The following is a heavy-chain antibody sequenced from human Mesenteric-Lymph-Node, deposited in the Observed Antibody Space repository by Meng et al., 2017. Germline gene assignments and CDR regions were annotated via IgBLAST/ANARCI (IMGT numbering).Heavy chain of an antibody. J-gene: IGHJ4*02. CDR3: ARVRLYYYDSSAVDY. V-gene: IGHV3-7*01. D-gene: IGHD3-22*01. CDR2: IKQDGSEK. Sequence: ETLSLTCAASGFTFSSYWMSWVRQAPGKGLEWVANIKQDGSEKYYVDSVKGRFTISRDNAKNSLYLQMNSLRAEDTAVYYCARVRLYYYDSSAVDYWGQGTLVTVSS. CDR1: GFTFSSYW.